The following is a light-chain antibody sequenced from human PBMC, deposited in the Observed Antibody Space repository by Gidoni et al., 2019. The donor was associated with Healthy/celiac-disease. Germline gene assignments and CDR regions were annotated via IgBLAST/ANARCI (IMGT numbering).Light chain of an antibody. V-gene: IGKV3-15*01. CDR3: QQYNNWPRT. J-gene: IGKJ1*01. CDR2: GAS. CDR1: QSVSSN. Sequence: EIVMTQSPATLSVSPGERATLSCRASQSVSSNLAWYQQKPGQAPRLLINGASTRATGIPARFSGSGSGTEFTLTISSLQSEDFAVYYCQQYNNWPRTFXQXTKVXIK.